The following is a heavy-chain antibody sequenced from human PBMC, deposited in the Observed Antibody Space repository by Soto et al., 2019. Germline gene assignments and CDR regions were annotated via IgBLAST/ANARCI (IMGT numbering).Heavy chain of an antibody. V-gene: IGHV3-66*01. Sequence: EVQLVESGGGSVQPGGSLRLSCAASGFTVSSNYMSWFRQAPGRGLEWVSSIYSIGSADYADSVKGRFTISRDNSKNTMFLQMNSLRAEDTAAYYCAAGDYASGSRDYWGQGTLVTVSS. D-gene: IGHD3-10*01. CDR3: AAGDYASGSRDY. J-gene: IGHJ4*02. CDR1: GFTVSSNY. CDR2: IYSIGSA.